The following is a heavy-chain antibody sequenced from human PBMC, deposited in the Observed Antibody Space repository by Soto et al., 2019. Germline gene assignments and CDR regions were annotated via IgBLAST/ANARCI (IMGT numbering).Heavy chain of an antibody. D-gene: IGHD2-15*01. Sequence: ASVKGSCKASGYTFASYGISWVRQAPGQGLEWMGWISTYNGNTNYAQKLQGRVTMTTDTSTSTAYMELRSLRSDDTAVYYCARPGETVGFGFXYWGQGTQVXVSS. J-gene: IGHJ4*02. CDR2: ISTYNGNT. CDR3: ARPGETVGFGFXY. CDR1: GYTFASYG. V-gene: IGHV1-18*01.